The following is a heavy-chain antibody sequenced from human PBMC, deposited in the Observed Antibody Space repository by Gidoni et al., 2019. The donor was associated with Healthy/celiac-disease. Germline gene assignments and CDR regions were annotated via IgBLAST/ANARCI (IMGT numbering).Heavy chain of an antibody. J-gene: IGHJ5*02. Sequence: EVQLLESGGGLVQPGGSLRLSCAASGFTFGSYAMSWVRQAPGKGLEWVSAISGSGGSTYYADSVKGRFTISRDNSKNTLYLQMNSLRAEDTAVYYCAKGWRAFQWLPNNWFDPWGQGTLVTVSS. CDR2: ISGSGGST. V-gene: IGHV3-23*01. D-gene: IGHD6-19*01. CDR1: GFTFGSYA. CDR3: AKGWRAFQWLPNNWFDP.